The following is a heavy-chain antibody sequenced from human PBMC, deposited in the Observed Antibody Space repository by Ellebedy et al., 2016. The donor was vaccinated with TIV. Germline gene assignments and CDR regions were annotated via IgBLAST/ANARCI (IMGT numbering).Heavy chain of an antibody. V-gene: IGHV4-34*01. CDR3: ARDRHYFNSSGYPQDV. CDR1: GGSFSGYY. D-gene: IGHD3-22*01. J-gene: IGHJ4*02. CDR2: VNHSGTT. Sequence: MPSETLSLTCAVSGGSFSGYYWSWIRQPPGKGLEWIGEVNHSGTTHYSSSLKRRLIISVDTSKNQFSLRLTSVTAADTAVYYCARDRHYFNSSGYPQDVWGQGTLVTVSS.